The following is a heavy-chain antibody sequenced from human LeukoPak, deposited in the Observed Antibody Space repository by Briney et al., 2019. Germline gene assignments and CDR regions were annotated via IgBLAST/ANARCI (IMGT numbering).Heavy chain of an antibody. CDR3: ARRIDY. J-gene: IGHJ4*02. Sequence: SEALSLTCTVSGGSISSYYWSWIRQPPGKGLEWIGYIYTSGSTNYNPSLKSRVTISVDTSKNQFSLKLSSVTAADTAVYYCARRIDYWGQGTLVTVSS. CDR1: GGSISSYY. V-gene: IGHV4-4*09. CDR2: IYTSGST.